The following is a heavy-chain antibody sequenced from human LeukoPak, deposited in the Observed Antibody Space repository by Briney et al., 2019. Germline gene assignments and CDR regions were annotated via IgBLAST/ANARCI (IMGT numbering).Heavy chain of an antibody. V-gene: IGHV4-4*07. CDR3: ARDKGQGYYDSSGFQH. Sequence: SETLSLTCTVSGGSISSYYWSWIRQPAGKGLEWIGRIYTSESTNYNPSLKSRVTMSVDTSKNQFSLKLSSVTAADTAVYYCARDKGQGYYDSSGFQHWGQGTLVTVSS. D-gene: IGHD3-22*01. J-gene: IGHJ1*01. CDR2: IYTSEST. CDR1: GGSISSYY.